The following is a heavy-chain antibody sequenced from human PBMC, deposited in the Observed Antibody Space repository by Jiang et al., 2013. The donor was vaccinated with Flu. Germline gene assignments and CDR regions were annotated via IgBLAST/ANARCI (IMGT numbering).Heavy chain of an antibody. CDR3: ARDPPYTGNFWGVSDYFDL. D-gene: IGHD1-26*01. Sequence: VQLLESGGGLVQPGGSLRLSCTASGFTFRSYAMGWVRQAPGKGLECVSGISGGGGRTYYADSVKGRFTISRDNSKNTLYLQMNSLRAEDTAVYYCARDPPYTGNFWGVSDYFDLWGQGILVTVSS. CDR2: ISGGGGRT. J-gene: IGHJ4*02. CDR1: GFTFRSYA. V-gene: IGHV3-23*01.